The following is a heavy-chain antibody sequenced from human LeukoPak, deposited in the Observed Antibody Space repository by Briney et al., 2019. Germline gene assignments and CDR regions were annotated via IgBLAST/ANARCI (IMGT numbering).Heavy chain of an antibody. CDR2: ISAYNGNT. D-gene: IGHD3-22*01. J-gene: IGHJ3*02. CDR3: ARGYYYDSSGYQGNAFDI. Sequence: GASVKVSCKASVYTFTSYGISWVRQAPGQGLEWMGWISAYNGNTNYAQKLQGRVTMTTDTSTSTAYMELRSLRSDVTAVHYCARGYYYDSSGYQGNAFDIWGQGTMVTVSS. CDR1: VYTFTSYG. V-gene: IGHV1-18*01.